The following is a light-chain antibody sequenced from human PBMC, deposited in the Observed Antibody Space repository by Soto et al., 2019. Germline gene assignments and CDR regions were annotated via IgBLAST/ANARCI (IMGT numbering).Light chain of an antibody. Sequence: DIQMTQSPSSLSASVGDRVTITCQASQDISNYLYWFQQKPGKAPKLLIYDASKLETGVPSRFSGSGSGTDFTFTISILQPEDIATYYCQQYDNLPLTFGGGTKVEIK. J-gene: IGKJ4*01. V-gene: IGKV1-33*01. CDR2: DAS. CDR3: QQYDNLPLT. CDR1: QDISNY.